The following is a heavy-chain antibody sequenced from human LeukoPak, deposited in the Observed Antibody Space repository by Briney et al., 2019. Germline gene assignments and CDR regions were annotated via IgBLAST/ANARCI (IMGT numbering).Heavy chain of an antibody. CDR1: GYTFTGYH. CDR3: ARPTATNSFDN. D-gene: IGHD1-26*01. Sequence: ASVKVSCKASGYTFTGYHMHWLRQAPGQGLEIMGIINPSGGSTTYAQKFQGRVTVTRDVSTSTVYMELSSLRSEDTAVYYCARPTATNSFDNWGQGTLVTVSS. V-gene: IGHV1-46*01. CDR2: INPSGGST. J-gene: IGHJ4*02.